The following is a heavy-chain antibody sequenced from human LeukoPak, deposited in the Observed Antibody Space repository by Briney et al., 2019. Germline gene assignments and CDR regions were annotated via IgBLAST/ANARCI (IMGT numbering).Heavy chain of an antibody. J-gene: IGHJ4*02. Sequence: GGSLRLSCAASGYTFSSYWMNWVRQAPGQGLVWVSRIASDGSSTTYADSVKGRFSISRDNAKNTLYLQMNSLRVEDTAVYYCARGRPHGNDYWGQGTLVTVSS. CDR1: GYTFSSYW. V-gene: IGHV3-74*01. D-gene: IGHD4-23*01. CDR2: IASDGSST. CDR3: ARGRPHGNDY.